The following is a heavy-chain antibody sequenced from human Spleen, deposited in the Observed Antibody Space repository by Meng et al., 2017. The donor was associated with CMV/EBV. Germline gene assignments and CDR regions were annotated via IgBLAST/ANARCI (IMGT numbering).Heavy chain of an antibody. J-gene: IGHJ4*02. V-gene: IGHV3-21*01. CDR2: ISSSSTYI. CDR3: ARGSGTGLYDSSGYYDY. CDR1: GFTFSSYS. D-gene: IGHD3-22*01. Sequence: GESLISCAASGFTFSSYSMNWVRQAPGQGLEWVSSISSSSTYIYYADSVKGRFTISRDNAKNSLYLQMNSLRAEDTAVYYCARGSGTGLYDSSGYYDYWGQGTLVTVSS.